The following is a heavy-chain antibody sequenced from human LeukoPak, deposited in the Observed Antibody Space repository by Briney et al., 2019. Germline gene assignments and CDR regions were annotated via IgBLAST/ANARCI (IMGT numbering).Heavy chain of an antibody. CDR3: ARDRCATCAFDI. Sequence: SETLPLTCTVSGGSISGYYWSWIRQPAGKGLEWIGRIYPSGSTSYNPSLTSRVTMSVDTSKNQFSLKLRSVTAADTAVYYCARDRCATCAFDIWGQGTMVTVSS. CDR2: IYPSGST. CDR1: GGSISGYY. J-gene: IGHJ3*02. D-gene: IGHD5-24*01. V-gene: IGHV4-4*07.